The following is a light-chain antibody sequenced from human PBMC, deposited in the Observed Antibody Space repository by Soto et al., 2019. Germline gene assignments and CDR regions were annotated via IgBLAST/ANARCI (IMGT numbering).Light chain of an antibody. CDR3: SSYTTSNTRQIV. CDR2: AVS. CDR1: SSDVGGYNY. V-gene: IGLV2-14*01. Sequence: QSVLTQPASVSGSPGQSITISCTGTSSDVGGYNYVSWYQQHPGKAPKFMIYAVSNRPSGVSNRFSGSKSGNTASLTISGRQAEDEADYYCSSYTTSNTRQIVFGTGTKLTVL. J-gene: IGLJ1*01.